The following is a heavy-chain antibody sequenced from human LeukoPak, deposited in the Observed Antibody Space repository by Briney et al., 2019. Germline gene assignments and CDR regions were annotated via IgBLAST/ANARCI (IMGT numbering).Heavy chain of an antibody. J-gene: IGHJ4*02. Sequence: SETLSLTCTVSGGSISSTTSYWGWIRQPPGKGLEWIGRIYYSGSTFYNPSLKSRVTISVDTSKNQLSLRLSSVTAADTAVYYCARHGSTDYFDYWGQGTLVTVSS. CDR2: IYYSGST. CDR3: ARHGSTDYFDY. V-gene: IGHV4-39*01. D-gene: IGHD2-2*03. CDR1: GGSISSTTSY.